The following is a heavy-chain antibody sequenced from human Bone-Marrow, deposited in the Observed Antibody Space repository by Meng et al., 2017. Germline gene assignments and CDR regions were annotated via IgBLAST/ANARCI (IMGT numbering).Heavy chain of an antibody. V-gene: IGHV3-11*04. Sequence: GESLKISCAASGFTFSDYYMSWIRQAPGKGLEWVSYISSSGSTIYYADSVKGRFTISRDNAKNTLYLQMNSLRAEDTAVYYCARGDEYYDFWSGYYFYYGMDVWGQGTTVTVSS. CDR3: ARGDEYYDFWSGYYFYYGMDV. CDR2: ISSSGSTI. CDR1: GFTFSDYY. D-gene: IGHD3-3*01. J-gene: IGHJ6*02.